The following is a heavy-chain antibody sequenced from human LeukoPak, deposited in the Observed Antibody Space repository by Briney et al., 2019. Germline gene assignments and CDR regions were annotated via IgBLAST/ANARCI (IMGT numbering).Heavy chain of an antibody. CDR2: IYYSGGT. D-gene: IGHD6-13*01. CDR3: ATTGATSPSSASWFNIEY. Sequence: SETLSLTCTVSGSSVTSYYCNWVRQPPGRGLEWIGYIYYSGGTNYNPSLESRVTISLDTAKNQFSLKLRSVTAEDTAVYYCATTGATSPSSASWFNIEYWGQGTLVPVSS. V-gene: IGHV4-59*08. CDR1: GSSVTSYY. J-gene: IGHJ4*02.